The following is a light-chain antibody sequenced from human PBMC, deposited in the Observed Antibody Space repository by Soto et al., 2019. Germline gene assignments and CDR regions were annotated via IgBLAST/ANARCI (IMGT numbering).Light chain of an antibody. CDR3: QQYNQWPLT. V-gene: IGKV3-15*01. CDR2: GAS. Sequence: ETVMTQSPATLSVSPGERATLSCRAGQSVNSYLAWYQQKPGQAPRLLIRGASARATGIPARFSGSGSGTEFTLTISILQSEDFAVYYCQQYNQWPLTFGGGTKVEI. CDR1: QSVNSY. J-gene: IGKJ4*01.